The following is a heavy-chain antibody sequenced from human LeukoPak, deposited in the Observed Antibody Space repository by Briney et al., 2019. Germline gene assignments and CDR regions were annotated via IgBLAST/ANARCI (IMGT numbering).Heavy chain of an antibody. V-gene: IGHV3-21*06. Sequence: GGSLRLSCAPSGFTFTDYSMNWVRQAPGKGLEWVASICTVSTYTFYADSVKGGFSISRDNVRNLLYLQMSSLGAEDTAVYYCARDGSGFYLYNYMDVWGKGTTVTVSS. CDR2: ICTVSTYT. J-gene: IGHJ6*03. D-gene: IGHD6-25*01. CDR1: GFTFTDYS. CDR3: ARDGSGFYLYNYMDV.